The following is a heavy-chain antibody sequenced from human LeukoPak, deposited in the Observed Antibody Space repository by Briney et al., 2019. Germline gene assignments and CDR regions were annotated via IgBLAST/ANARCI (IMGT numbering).Heavy chain of an antibody. Sequence: ASVKVSCKASGYTFTDYYMHWVQQAPGKGLEWMGRVDPEDGETIYAEKFQGRVTITADTSTSTAYMELSSLRSEDTAVYYCARDTGVDYGGNPYYYYYYTDVWGKGTTVTVSS. CDR3: ARDTGVDYGGNPYYYYYYTDV. CDR2: VDPEDGET. V-gene: IGHV1-69-2*01. D-gene: IGHD4-23*01. CDR1: GYTFTDYY. J-gene: IGHJ6*03.